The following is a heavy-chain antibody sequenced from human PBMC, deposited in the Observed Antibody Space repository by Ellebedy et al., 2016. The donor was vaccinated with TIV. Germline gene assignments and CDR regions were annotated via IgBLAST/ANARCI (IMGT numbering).Heavy chain of an antibody. CDR1: GYSLVNYY. CDR3: ALASFDY. CDR2: IDPSDGST. V-gene: IGHV1-46*01. D-gene: IGHD1-1*01. J-gene: IGHJ4*02. Sequence: AASVKVSCKASGYSLVNYYIQWVRQAPGHGLEWVGIIDPSDGSTSYTQSFQGRITLTRDTSTTTVYMSLSSLRFDDTAMYYCALASFDYWGQGTQVTVSS.